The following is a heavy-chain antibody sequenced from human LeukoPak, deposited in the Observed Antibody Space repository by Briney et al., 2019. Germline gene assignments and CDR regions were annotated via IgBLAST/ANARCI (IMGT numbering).Heavy chain of an antibody. V-gene: IGHV4-61*05. CDR1: GGSISSSSYF. CDR2: IYYSGST. Sequence: PSETLSLTCTVSGGSISSSSYFWSWIRQPPGKGLEWIGYIYYSGSTNYNPSLKSRVTMSVDTSKNQFSLKLSSVTAADTAVYYCARIDRAVAGTIDYWGQGTLVTVSS. J-gene: IGHJ4*02. CDR3: ARIDRAVAGTIDY. D-gene: IGHD6-19*01.